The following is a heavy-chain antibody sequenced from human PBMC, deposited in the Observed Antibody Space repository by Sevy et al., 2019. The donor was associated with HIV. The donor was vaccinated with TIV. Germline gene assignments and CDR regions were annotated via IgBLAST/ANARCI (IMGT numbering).Heavy chain of an antibody. CDR3: TRAAGFLGQWLGRDYFDY. J-gene: IGHJ4*02. CDR2: IRSKAYGGTT. Sequence: GGSLRLSCTASGFTFGDYAMSWVRQAPGKGLEWVGFIRSKAYGGTTEYAASVKGRFTISRDDSKSIAYLQMNSLKTEDTAVYYCTRAAGFLGQWLGRDYFDYWGQRTLVTVSS. V-gene: IGHV3-49*04. D-gene: IGHD6-19*01. CDR1: GFTFGDYA.